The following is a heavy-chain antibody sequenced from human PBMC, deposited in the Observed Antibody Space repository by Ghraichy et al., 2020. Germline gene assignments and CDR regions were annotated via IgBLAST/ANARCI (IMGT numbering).Heavy chain of an antibody. J-gene: IGHJ4*02. CDR2: ISSSGSTM. Sequence: GGSLRLSCAGSGFTFSSYSMNWVRQAPGKGLDWVSYISSSGSTMYNADSVKGRFTISRDNAKNSLYLQMNSLGDEDTAVYYCAREGWYWGQGTQVTVSS. V-gene: IGHV3-48*02. D-gene: IGHD2-15*01. CDR3: AREGWY. CDR1: GFTFSSYS.